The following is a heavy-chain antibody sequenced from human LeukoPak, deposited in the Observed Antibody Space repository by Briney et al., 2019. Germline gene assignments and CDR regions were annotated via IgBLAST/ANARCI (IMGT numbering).Heavy chain of an antibody. CDR2: ISNNGRNK. J-gene: IGHJ4*02. CDR1: GFTFSSYA. V-gene: IGHV3-30*04. Sequence: GGSLRLSCAASGFTFSSYAMHWVRQAPGKGLEWVAFISNNGRNKDYADSVKGRFTISRDNARNSLYLQMNSLRADDAAVYYCAREPTSMGSDYWGQGTLVTVS. CDR3: AREPTSMGSDY. D-gene: IGHD5-18*01.